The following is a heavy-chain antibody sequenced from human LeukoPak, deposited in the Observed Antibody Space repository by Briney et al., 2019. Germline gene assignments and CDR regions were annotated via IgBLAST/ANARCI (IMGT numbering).Heavy chain of an antibody. J-gene: IGHJ5*02. CDR1: GFTFSSYA. V-gene: IGHV3-23*01. Sequence: PGASLRLSCAASGFTFSSYAMSWVRQAPGKGLGWVSAISGSGGSTYYADSVKGRFTISRDNSKNTLYLQMNSLRAEDTAVYYCAKLTSSSSSPWFDPWGQGTLVTVSS. D-gene: IGHD6-6*01. CDR3: AKLTSSSSSPWFDP. CDR2: ISGSGGST.